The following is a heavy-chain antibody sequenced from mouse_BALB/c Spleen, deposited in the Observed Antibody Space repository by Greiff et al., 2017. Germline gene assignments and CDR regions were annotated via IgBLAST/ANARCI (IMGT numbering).Heavy chain of an antibody. V-gene: IGHV1-9*01. CDR2: ILPGSGST. CDR1: GYTFSSYW. Sequence: QVQLQQSGAELMKPGASVKISCKATGYTFSSYWIEWVKQRPGHGLEWIGEILPGSGSTNYNEKFKGKATFTADTSSNTAYMQLSSLTSEDSAVYYCARGLMITTRRSYYAMDYWGQGTSVTVSS. CDR3: ARGLMITTRRSYYAMDY. D-gene: IGHD2-4*01. J-gene: IGHJ4*01.